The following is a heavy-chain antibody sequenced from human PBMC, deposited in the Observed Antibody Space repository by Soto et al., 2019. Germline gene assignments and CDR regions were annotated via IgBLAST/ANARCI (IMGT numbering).Heavy chain of an antibody. CDR1: GFTLSNYA. D-gene: IGHD6-19*01. V-gene: IGHV3-23*01. Sequence: GGSLRLSCAASGFTLSNYAMSWVRQAPGEGLEWVSGISVSGDNTYYADSVKGRFTISRHNSKNTLYLQMNSLRAEDTALYYCAKIKYSSGWAFDYWGQGTLVTVSS. CDR3: AKIKYSSGWAFDY. CDR2: ISVSGDNT. J-gene: IGHJ4*02.